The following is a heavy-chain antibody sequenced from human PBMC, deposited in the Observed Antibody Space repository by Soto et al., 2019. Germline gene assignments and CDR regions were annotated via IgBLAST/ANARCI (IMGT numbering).Heavy chain of an antibody. Sequence: SETLSLTCTVSGGSISSYYWSWIRQPPGKGLEWIGYIYYSGSTNYNPSLKSRVTISVDTSKNQFSLKLSSVTAADTAVYYCARHLVRLVRSEWFDPWGQGTLVTVSS. V-gene: IGHV4-59*08. CDR3: ARHLVRLVRSEWFDP. CDR2: IYYSGST. D-gene: IGHD3-10*01. CDR1: GGSISSYY. J-gene: IGHJ5*02.